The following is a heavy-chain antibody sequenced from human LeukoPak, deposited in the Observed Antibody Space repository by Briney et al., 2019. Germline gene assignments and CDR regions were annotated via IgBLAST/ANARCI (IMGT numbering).Heavy chain of an antibody. CDR1: GFTFSSYW. J-gene: IGHJ1*01. CDR2: IKQDGSEK. CDR3: AKDRTGPAEH. V-gene: IGHV3-7*01. Sequence: GGSLRLSCAASGFTFSSYWMSWVRQAPGKGLEWVANIKQDGSEKYYVDSVKGQFTISRDNSKNTLYVQMSSLRPEDTAVYYCAKDRTGPAEHWGQGTLVTVSS.